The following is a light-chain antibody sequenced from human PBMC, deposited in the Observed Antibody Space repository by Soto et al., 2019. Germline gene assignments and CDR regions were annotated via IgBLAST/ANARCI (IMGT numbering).Light chain of an antibody. Sequence: EIVLTQSPGTLSLSSGERATLSCRAGQSVSSYLAWYQQKPGKAPRLLIYDASTRATGISARFSGSGSGTDSTLTISSLEPEDFAVYYCQQRSNWPVTFGQGTKVDIK. CDR1: QSVSSY. V-gene: IGKV3-11*01. CDR3: QQRSNWPVT. J-gene: IGKJ1*01. CDR2: DAS.